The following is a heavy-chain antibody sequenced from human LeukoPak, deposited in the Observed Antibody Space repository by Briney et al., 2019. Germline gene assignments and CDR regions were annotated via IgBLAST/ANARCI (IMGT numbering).Heavy chain of an antibody. CDR1: GYTFTSYA. D-gene: IGHD5-12*01. Sequence: ASVEVSCKASGYTFTSYAMHWVRQAPGQRVEWMGWINAGNGNTKYSQKFQDRVTITRYTSASTAYMELSSLRSEDTAVYYCARYYSGYDYNWFDPWGQGTLVTVPS. J-gene: IGHJ5*02. CDR2: INAGNGNT. V-gene: IGHV1-3*01. CDR3: ARYYSGYDYNWFDP.